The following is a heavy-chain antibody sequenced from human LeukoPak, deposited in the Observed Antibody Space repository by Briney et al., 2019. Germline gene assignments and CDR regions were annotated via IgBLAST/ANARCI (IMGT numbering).Heavy chain of an antibody. Sequence: GGSLRLSCAASGFTFSSYAMSWVRQAPGKGLEWVSAISGSGGSTYYADSVKGRFTISRDNSKNTLYLQMNSLRAEDTAVYYCATVPIDETIVVVPAAPWWYFDYWGQGTLVTVSS. V-gene: IGHV3-23*01. CDR2: ISGSGGST. J-gene: IGHJ4*02. D-gene: IGHD2-2*01. CDR3: ATVPIDETIVVVPAAPWWYFDY. CDR1: GFTFSSYA.